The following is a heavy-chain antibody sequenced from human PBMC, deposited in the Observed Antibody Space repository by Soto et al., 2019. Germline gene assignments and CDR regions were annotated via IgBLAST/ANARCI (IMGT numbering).Heavy chain of an antibody. J-gene: IGHJ4*02. CDR1: GYTFTSYD. Sequence: ASVKVSCKASGYTFTSYDINWVRQATGQGLEWMGWMNPNSGNTGYAQKFQGRVTMTRNTSISTAYMELSSLRSEDTAVYYCARGGNNWNYVGSLASIDYWGQGTLVTVSS. CDR2: MNPNSGNT. CDR3: ARGGNNWNYVGSLASIDY. V-gene: IGHV1-8*01. D-gene: IGHD1-7*01.